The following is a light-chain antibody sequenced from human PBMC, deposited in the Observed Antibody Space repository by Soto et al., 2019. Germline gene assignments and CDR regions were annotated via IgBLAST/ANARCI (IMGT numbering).Light chain of an antibody. V-gene: IGLV2-23*02. CDR1: SSDIGSYYL. J-gene: IGLJ1*01. CDR2: EVT. CDR3: CSFADFTYV. Sequence: QSVLTQPASVSGSPGQSITISCTGTSSDIGSYYLVSWYQQHPGTAPKLIIYEVTKRPSGVSTRFSGSKSGNTASLTISGLQAVDEADYYCCSFADFTYVFGTGTKLTVL.